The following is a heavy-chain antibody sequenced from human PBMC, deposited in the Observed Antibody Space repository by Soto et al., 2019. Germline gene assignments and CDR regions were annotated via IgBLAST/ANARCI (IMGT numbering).Heavy chain of an antibody. CDR3: ERGGWGVTTQNYYYYGMDV. Sequence: GGSLRLSCAASGFTFSSYAMHWVRQAPGKGLEWVAVISYDGSNKYYADSVKGRFTISRDNSKNTLYLQINSLKAEDTAVYYCERGGWGVTTQNYYYYGMDVWGQGTTVTVSS. V-gene: IGHV3-30*14. CDR2: ISYDGSNK. D-gene: IGHD4-17*01. J-gene: IGHJ6*02. CDR1: GFTFSSYA.